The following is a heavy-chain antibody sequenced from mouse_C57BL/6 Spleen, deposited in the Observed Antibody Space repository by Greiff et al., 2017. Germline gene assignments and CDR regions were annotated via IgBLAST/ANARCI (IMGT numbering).Heavy chain of an antibody. Sequence: DVKLVESEGGLVQPGSSMKLSCTASGFTFSDYYMAWVRQVPEKGLEWVANINYDGSSTYYLDSLKSRFIISRDNAKNILYLQMSSLKSEDTATYYCARGGQGDYAMDYWGQGTSVTVSS. CDR3: ARGGQGDYAMDY. D-gene: IGHD3-3*01. CDR1: GFTFSDYY. J-gene: IGHJ4*01. CDR2: INYDGSST. V-gene: IGHV5-16*01.